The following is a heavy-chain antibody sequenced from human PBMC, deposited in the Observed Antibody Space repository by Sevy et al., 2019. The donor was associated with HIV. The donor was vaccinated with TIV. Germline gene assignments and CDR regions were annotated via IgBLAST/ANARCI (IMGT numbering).Heavy chain of an antibody. Sequence: GESLKISCKGSGYRFTNYWLGWVRQMPGKCLEWMGMIYPGDSDTRYSPSFQGQVSISADKSISTAYLQWTSLKASDTAMYYCARVIVATTYPIRVHESDIWGQGTMVTVSS. J-gene: IGHJ3*02. V-gene: IGHV5-51*01. D-gene: IGHD5-12*01. CDR1: GYRFTNYW. CDR3: ARVIVATTYPIRVHESDI. CDR2: IYPGDSDT.